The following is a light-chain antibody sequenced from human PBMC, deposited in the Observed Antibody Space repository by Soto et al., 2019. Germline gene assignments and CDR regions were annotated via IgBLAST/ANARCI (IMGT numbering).Light chain of an antibody. Sequence: IQVSHSASTLSASEGDRVSITCRASQSISSWLAWYQQKPGKAPKLLIYKASSLESGVPSRFSGSGSGTEFTLTISSLQPDDFATYYCQPDNSYWPFAQGTKVDIK. CDR1: QSISSW. CDR3: QPDNSYWP. V-gene: IGKV1-5*03. CDR2: KAS. J-gene: IGKJ1*01.